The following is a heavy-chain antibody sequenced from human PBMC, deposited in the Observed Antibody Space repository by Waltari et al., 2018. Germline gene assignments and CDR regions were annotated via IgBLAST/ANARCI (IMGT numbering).Heavy chain of an antibody. J-gene: IGHJ1*01. D-gene: IGHD3-22*01. CDR3: ARGPVQGPYYYDSSGYPAEYFQH. V-gene: IGHV4-61*02. CDR2: IYTSGST. CDR1: GGSISRGSYY. Sequence: QVQLQESGPGLVKPSQTLSLTCTVSGGSISRGSYYWIWIRQPAGQGLEWIGRIYTSGSTNYNPSLKSRVTISVDTSKNQFSLKLSSVTAADTAVYYCARGPVQGPYYYDSSGYPAEYFQHWGQGTLVTVSS.